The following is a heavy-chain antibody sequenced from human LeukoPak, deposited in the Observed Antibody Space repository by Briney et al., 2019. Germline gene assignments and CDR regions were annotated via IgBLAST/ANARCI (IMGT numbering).Heavy chain of an antibody. CDR2: ISSSSSYI. V-gene: IGHV3-21*01. J-gene: IGHJ6*02. CDR1: GFTFSSYS. Sequence: GGSLRLSCAASGFTFSSYSMNWVRQAPGKGLEWVSSISSSSSYIYYADSVKGRFTISRDNAKNSLYLQMNSLRAEYTAVYYCARDRSADIVVVVAANDYYYYYGMDVWGQGTTVTVSS. D-gene: IGHD2-15*01. CDR3: ARDRSADIVVVVAANDYYYYYGMDV.